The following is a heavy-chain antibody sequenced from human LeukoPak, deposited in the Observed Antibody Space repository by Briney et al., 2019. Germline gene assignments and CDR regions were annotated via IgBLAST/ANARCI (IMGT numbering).Heavy chain of an antibody. J-gene: IGHJ3*02. V-gene: IGHV4-31*03. CDR1: GGSINNGGYY. D-gene: IGHD4-11*01. Sequence: KSSETLSLTCTVSGGSINNGGYYWSWIRQHPGKGLEWTGYIYHSGSTYYNPSLKSRVTISVDRSKNQFSLKLSSVTAADTAVYYCARDPYMTTVTPGAFDIWGQGTMVTVSS. CDR2: IYHSGST. CDR3: ARDPYMTTVTPGAFDI.